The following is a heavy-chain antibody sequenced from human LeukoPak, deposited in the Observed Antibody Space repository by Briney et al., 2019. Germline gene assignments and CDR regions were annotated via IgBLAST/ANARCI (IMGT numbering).Heavy chain of an antibody. CDR3: ARELNAVAHS. Sequence: PGGSLRLSCAASGFTFGSYSLNWVRQAPGKGLEWVSSISSSSYIYYADSVKGRFTISRDNAKNSLYLQMNSLRAEDTAVYYCARELNAVAHSWGREPWSPSPQ. J-gene: IGHJ4*02. CDR1: GFTFGSYS. V-gene: IGHV3-21*01. D-gene: IGHD6-19*01. CDR2: ISSSSYI.